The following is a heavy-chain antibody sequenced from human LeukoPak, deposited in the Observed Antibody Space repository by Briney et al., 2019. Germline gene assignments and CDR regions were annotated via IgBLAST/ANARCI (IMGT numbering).Heavy chain of an antibody. CDR3: ARASGFGEPRGFDP. J-gene: IGHJ5*02. V-gene: IGHV7-4-1*02. CDR1: GGTFSIYA. Sequence: GASVNVTCKASGGTFSIYAISWVRQAPGQGLEWMGWINTNTGNPTYAQGFTGRFVFSLDTSVSTAYLQISSLKAEDTAVYYCARASGFGEPRGFDPWGQGTLVTVSS. CDR2: INTNTGNP. D-gene: IGHD3-10*01.